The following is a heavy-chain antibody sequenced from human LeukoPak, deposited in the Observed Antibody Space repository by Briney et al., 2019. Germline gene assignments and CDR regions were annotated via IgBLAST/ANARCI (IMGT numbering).Heavy chain of an antibody. V-gene: IGHV4-59*01. D-gene: IGHD3-3*01. CDR3: ARDYDLNWFDP. CDR2: IYYSGST. Sequence: PSETLSLTCTVSGGSISSYYWSWIRRPPGKGLEWIGYIYYSGSTNYNPSLKSRVTISVDTSKNQFSLKLSSVTAADTAVYYCARDYDLNWFDPWGQGTLVTVSS. CDR1: GGSISSYY. J-gene: IGHJ5*02.